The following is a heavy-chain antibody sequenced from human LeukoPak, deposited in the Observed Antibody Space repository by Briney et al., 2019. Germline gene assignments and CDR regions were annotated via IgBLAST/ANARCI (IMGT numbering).Heavy chain of an antibody. D-gene: IGHD6-6*01. CDR2: IRYDGSNK. Sequence: GGSLRLSCAASGFTFSSYGMHWVRQAPGKGLEWVAVIRYDGSNKYYADSVKGRFTISRDNSKNTLYLQTNSLRAEDTAVYYCARGGSSSISVDYWGQGTLVTVSS. CDR3: ARGGSSSISVDY. V-gene: IGHV3-33*01. J-gene: IGHJ4*02. CDR1: GFTFSSYG.